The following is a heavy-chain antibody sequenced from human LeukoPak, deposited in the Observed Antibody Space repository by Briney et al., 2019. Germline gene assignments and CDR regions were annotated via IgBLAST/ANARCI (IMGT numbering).Heavy chain of an antibody. CDR2: IKSKTDGGTT. CDR1: GFTFSNAW. CDR3: TTGSVVVVAGPLD. Sequence: GGSLRLSCAASGFTFSNAWMSGVRQAPGKGLEWVGRIKSKTDGGTTDYAAPVKGRFTISRDDSKDTLYLQMNSLKTEDTAVYYCTTGSVVVVAGPLDWGQGTLVTVSS. D-gene: IGHD2-15*01. V-gene: IGHV3-15*01. J-gene: IGHJ4*02.